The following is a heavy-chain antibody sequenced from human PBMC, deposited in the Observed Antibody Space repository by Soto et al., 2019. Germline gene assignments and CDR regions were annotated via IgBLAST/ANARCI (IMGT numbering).Heavy chain of an antibody. Sequence: QVQLQESGPGLVKPSETLSLTCTVSGGSISSYYWSWIRQPPGKGLEWIGYIYCTGYTNYNPSLNSRVTSSVDTSRNQFSLNVSSVTAADAAVYYCARVKWFGESGFDYWGQGTLVTFSS. V-gene: IGHV4-59*01. CDR1: GGSISSYY. D-gene: IGHD3-10*01. CDR2: IYCTGYT. CDR3: ARVKWFGESGFDY. J-gene: IGHJ4*02.